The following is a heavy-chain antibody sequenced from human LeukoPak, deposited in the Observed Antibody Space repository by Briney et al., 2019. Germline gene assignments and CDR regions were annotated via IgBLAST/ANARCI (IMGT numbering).Heavy chain of an antibody. J-gene: IGHJ4*02. CDR1: GDSISGYY. D-gene: IGHD3-16*01. CDR2: VYHTGHT. V-gene: IGHV4-59*01. Sequence: SETLSLTCTVSGDSISGYYWSWIRRPPGKGLEWIGYVYHTGHTHYSPSLKSRVTVSLYTSRNQVSLILSSVTAADTAVYYCARHRFGHLFDYWGQGTLVFVPS. CDR3: ARHRFGHLFDY.